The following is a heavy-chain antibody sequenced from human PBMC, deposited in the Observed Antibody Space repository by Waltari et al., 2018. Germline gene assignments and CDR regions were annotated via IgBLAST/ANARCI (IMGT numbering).Heavy chain of an antibody. Sequence: QLVESGGGVVQPGGSLRLSCAASGFTFSSFGMHWVRPAPGKGLEWVTFIRYDESNKYYADSVKGRFIISRDNSKNTVYLQMNSLRPEDTAVYYCAKGSGSYEGFDPWGQGTLVTVSS. CDR1: GFTFSSFG. J-gene: IGHJ5*02. CDR3: AKGSGSYEGFDP. V-gene: IGHV3-30*02. D-gene: IGHD1-26*01. CDR2: IRYDESNK.